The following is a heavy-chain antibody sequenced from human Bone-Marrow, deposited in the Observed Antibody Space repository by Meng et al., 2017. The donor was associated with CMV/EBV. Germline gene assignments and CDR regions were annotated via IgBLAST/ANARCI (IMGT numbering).Heavy chain of an antibody. CDR2: MNPNTGNT. D-gene: IGHD2-2*01. CDR1: GYTFTIYD. Sequence: ASVKVSCKTSGYTFTIYDVNWVRQATGQGLEWMGWMNPNTGNTGYAQKFQGRVTMTGDTYINTAYMELSSLRFDDTAVYYCARAPTCNGRARCTSTNSYYFDNWGQGALVTVSS. J-gene: IGHJ4*02. CDR3: ARAPTCNGRARCTSTNSYYFDN. V-gene: IGHV1-8*01.